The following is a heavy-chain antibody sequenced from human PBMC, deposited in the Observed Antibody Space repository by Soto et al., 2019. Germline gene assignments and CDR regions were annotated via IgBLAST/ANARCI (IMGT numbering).Heavy chain of an antibody. CDR1: GYTFTGYY. V-gene: IGHV1-2*04. J-gene: IGHJ6*02. Sequence: ASVKVSCEASGYTFTGYYMHWVRQAPGQGLEWMGWINPNSGGTNYAQKFQGWATMTRDTSISTAYMELSRLRSDDTAVYYCARDQWAYYDILTGYYYYYGMDVWGQGTTVTVS. D-gene: IGHD3-9*01. CDR3: ARDQWAYYDILTGYYYYYGMDV. CDR2: INPNSGGT.